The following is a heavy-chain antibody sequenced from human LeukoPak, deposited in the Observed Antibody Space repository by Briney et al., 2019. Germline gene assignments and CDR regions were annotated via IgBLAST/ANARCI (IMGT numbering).Heavy chain of an antibody. CDR2: IYHSGST. Sequence: SETLSLTCTVSGYSISSGYYWGWIRQPPGKGLEWIGSIYHSGSTYYNPSLKSRVTISVDTSKNQFSLKLSSVTAADTAVYYCASTATDIVVVPAAMAEYNWFDPWGQGTLVTVSS. V-gene: IGHV4-38-2*02. D-gene: IGHD2-2*01. CDR3: ASTATDIVVVPAAMAEYNWFDP. J-gene: IGHJ5*02. CDR1: GYSISSGYY.